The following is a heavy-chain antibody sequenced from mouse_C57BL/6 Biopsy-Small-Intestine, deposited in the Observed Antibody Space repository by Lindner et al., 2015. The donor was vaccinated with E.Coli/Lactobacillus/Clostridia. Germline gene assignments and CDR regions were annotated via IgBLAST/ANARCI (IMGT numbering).Heavy chain of an antibody. V-gene: IGHV1-80*01. CDR3: VRGERGDFDY. CDR1: GYAFSGYW. Sequence: VQLQESGAELVKPGASVKISCKASGYAFSGYWMNWVKQRPGKGLEWIGQIYPGDGDTNYNGKFKGKATLTADKSSCTAYMQLSSLTSEDSAVYFCVRGERGDFDYWGQGTTLTVSS. CDR2: IYPGDGDT. J-gene: IGHJ2*01.